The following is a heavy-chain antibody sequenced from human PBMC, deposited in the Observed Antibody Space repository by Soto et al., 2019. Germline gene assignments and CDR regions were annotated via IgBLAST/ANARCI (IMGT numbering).Heavy chain of an antibody. J-gene: IGHJ5*02. CDR2: INAGNGNT. CDR1: GYTFTSYA. V-gene: IGHV1-3*01. D-gene: IGHD3-10*01. Sequence: ASVKVSCKASGYTFTSYAMHWVRQAPGQRLEWMGWINAGNGNTKYSQKFQGRVTITRDTSASTAYMELSRLRFDDTAVYYCARVIRGAYYNSPLDTWGQGTVVTVSS. CDR3: ARVIRGAYYNSPLDT.